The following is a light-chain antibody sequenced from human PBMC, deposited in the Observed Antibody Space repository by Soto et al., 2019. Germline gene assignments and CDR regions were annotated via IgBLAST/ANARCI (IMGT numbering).Light chain of an antibody. V-gene: IGKV3-15*01. CDR1: QSVSSN. CDR2: GAS. Sequence: EIVMTQSPATLSVSPGERATLSCRASQSVSSNLAWYQQKPGQAPRLLIYGASTRATGIPARFSGSGSGTEFSLTISSLQSEEFAVYYGQQYNDWPPKQYTFGQGTKLEIK. J-gene: IGKJ2*01. CDR3: QQYNDWPPKQYT.